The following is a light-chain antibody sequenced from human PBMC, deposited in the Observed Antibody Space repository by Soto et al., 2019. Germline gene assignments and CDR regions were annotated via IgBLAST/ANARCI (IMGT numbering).Light chain of an antibody. V-gene: IGLV8-61*01. CDR2: STN. J-gene: IGLJ3*02. CDR3: VLYMGSGIWV. Sequence: QTVVTQEPSFSVSPGRTVTLTCGCSSGSVSTSYYPSWYQQTPGQAPRTLIYSTNTRSSGVPDRFSGSILGNKAALTITGAQADDESDYYCVLYMGSGIWVFGGGTKLTVL. CDR1: SGSVSTSYY.